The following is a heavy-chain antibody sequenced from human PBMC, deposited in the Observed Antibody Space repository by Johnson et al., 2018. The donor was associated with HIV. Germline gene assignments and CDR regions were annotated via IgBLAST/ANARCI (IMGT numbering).Heavy chain of an antibody. D-gene: IGHD6-13*01. V-gene: IGHV3-53*01. CDR3: ARIPARWYLNDAFDI. Sequence: VQLVESGGGLIQPGGSLRLSCAASGFNVSSNYMNWVRQAPGKGLEWVSVIYSGGSTYYADSVKGRFTISRDNSKNTLYLQMNSLRAEDTAVYYCARIPARWYLNDAFDIWGQGTMVTVSS. CDR1: GFNVSSNY. CDR2: IYSGGST. J-gene: IGHJ3*02.